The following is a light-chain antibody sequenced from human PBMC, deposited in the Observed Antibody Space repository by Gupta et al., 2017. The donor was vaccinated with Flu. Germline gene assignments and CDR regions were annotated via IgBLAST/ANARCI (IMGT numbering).Light chain of an antibody. Sequence: TLSLSPGERATLSCRASQSVSSSYLAWYQQKPGQAPRLLIYGASSRATGIPDRFSGSGSGTDFTLTISRLDPEDFAVYYCQQYGSSPPWTFGQGTKVEIK. CDR1: QSVSSSY. J-gene: IGKJ1*01. CDR2: GAS. V-gene: IGKV3-20*01. CDR3: QQYGSSPPWT.